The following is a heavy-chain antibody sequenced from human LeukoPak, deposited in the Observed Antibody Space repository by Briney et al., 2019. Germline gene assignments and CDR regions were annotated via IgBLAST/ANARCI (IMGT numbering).Heavy chain of an antibody. CDR2: IYSGGST. Sequence: GGSLRLSCAASGFTVSSNYMSWVRQAPGKGLEWVSVIYSGGSTYYADSVKGRFTISRGNSKNTLYLQMNSLRAEDTAVYYCARGNPGDYAYYYYYGMDVWGQGTTVTVSS. D-gene: IGHD4-17*01. CDR1: GFTVSSNY. V-gene: IGHV3-53*01. CDR3: ARGNPGDYAYYYYYGMDV. J-gene: IGHJ6*02.